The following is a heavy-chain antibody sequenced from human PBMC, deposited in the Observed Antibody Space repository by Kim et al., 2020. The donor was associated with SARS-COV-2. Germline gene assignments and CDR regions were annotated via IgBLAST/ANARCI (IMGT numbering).Heavy chain of an antibody. Sequence: ASVKVSCKTSGYTFDALCMHWVRQAPGQGLEWMGWINPNSGGTNYAQKFQGRVTMTRDTSISTAYMELSRLRSDDTAVYYCATERGIYGSGSYGLFDYWG. J-gene: IGHJ4*01. CDR1: GYTFDALC. V-gene: IGHV1-2*02. CDR3: ATERGIYGSGSYGLFDY. D-gene: IGHD3-10*01. CDR2: INPNSGGT.